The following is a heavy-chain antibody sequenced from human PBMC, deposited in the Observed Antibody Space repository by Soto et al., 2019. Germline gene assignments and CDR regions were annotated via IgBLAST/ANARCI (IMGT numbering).Heavy chain of an antibody. V-gene: IGHV1-69*06. J-gene: IGHJ6*02. CDR3: ASSIAAAICSSYYYGMDV. D-gene: IGHD6-13*01. CDR1: GGTFSSYA. Sequence: QVQLVQSGAEVKKPGSSVKVSCKASGGTFSSYAISWVRQAPGQGLEWMGGIIPIFGTANYAQKFQGRVTVTADKTTSSAYMELSSLRSEDTAVYYCASSIAAAICSSYYYGMDVWGQGTTVTVSS. CDR2: IIPIFGTA.